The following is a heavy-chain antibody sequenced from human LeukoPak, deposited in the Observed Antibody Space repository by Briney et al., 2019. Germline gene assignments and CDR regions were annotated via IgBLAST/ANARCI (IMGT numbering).Heavy chain of an antibody. J-gene: IGHJ6*02. V-gene: IGHV4-61*09. CDR2: VYTSGST. Sequence: SQTLSLTCTVSAGSISSGRYYWTWIRQPAGEGLEWIGHVYTSGSTNYNPSLKSRVTISVDSSKNQFSLKLSSVTAADTAVYYCARQLPRYGMDVWGQGTTVTVSS. CDR1: AGSISSGRYY. D-gene: IGHD6-6*01. CDR3: ARQLPRYGMDV.